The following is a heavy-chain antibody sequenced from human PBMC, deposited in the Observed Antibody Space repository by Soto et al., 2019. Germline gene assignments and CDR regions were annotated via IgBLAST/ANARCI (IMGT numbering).Heavy chain of an antibody. V-gene: IGHV3-13*01. D-gene: IGHD1-26*01. CDR3: ARAASGSYPYYYQGKDV. CDR1: GFTFSSYD. Sequence: GGSLRLSCAASGFTFSSYDMHWVRQATGKGLEWVSAIGTAGDTYYPGSVKGRFTISRENAKNSLYLQMNSLRAGDTAVYYCARAASGSYPYYYQGKDVWGQGTTVTVSS. CDR2: IGTAGDT. J-gene: IGHJ6*02.